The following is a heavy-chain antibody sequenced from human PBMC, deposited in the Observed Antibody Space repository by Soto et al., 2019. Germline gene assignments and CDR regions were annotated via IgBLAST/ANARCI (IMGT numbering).Heavy chain of an antibody. J-gene: IGHJ5*02. CDR1: GFSFNDYY. Sequence: QVQLEQSGGGLVKPGGSLRLSCAASGFSFNDYYMSWIRQAPGKGLEWVSYLSSSGKTISYAASVEGRFTISRDIAKKSLYLQMNSLRVEDTALYYCAGGGGGYFPLDPWGQGTLVTVSS. CDR3: AGGGGGYFPLDP. V-gene: IGHV3-11*01. D-gene: IGHD1-26*01. CDR2: LSSSGKTI.